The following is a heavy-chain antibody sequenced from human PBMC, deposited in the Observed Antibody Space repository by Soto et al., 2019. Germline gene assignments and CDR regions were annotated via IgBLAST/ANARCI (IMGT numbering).Heavy chain of an antibody. CDR1: GFTFSSYG. Sequence: QVQLVESGGGVVQRGRSLRLSCAASGFTFSSYGMHWVRQAPGKGLEWVAVIWYDGSNKYYADSVKGRFTISRDNSKNTMYLQMNSLRAEDTAVYYCARGDYGDDYYYGMDVWGQGTTVTVSS. J-gene: IGHJ6*02. D-gene: IGHD4-17*01. CDR3: ARGDYGDDYYYGMDV. CDR2: IWYDGSNK. V-gene: IGHV3-33*01.